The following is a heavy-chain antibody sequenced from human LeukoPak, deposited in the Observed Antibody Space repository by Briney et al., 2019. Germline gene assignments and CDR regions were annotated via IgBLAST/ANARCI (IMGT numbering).Heavy chain of an antibody. Sequence: SETLSLTCTVSGGSISSYYWSWIRQPPGKGLEWIGYIYYSGRTKYNPSLKSRVTISVDTSKNQFSLKLSSVTAADTAVYYCARGTDSDYYYGSGSYLWYYWGQGTLVTVSS. CDR2: IYYSGRT. V-gene: IGHV4-59*01. D-gene: IGHD3-10*01. CDR1: GGSISSYY. CDR3: ARGTDSDYYYGSGSYLWYY. J-gene: IGHJ4*02.